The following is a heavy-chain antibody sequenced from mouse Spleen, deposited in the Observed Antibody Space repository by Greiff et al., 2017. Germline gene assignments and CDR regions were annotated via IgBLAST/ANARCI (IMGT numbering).Heavy chain of an antibody. CDR1: GYTFTSYW. Sequence: QVQLQQPGAELVKPGASVKLSCKASGYTFTSYWMHWVKQRPGQGLEWIGEINPSNGRTNYNEKFKSKATLTVDKSSSTAYMQLSSLTSEDSAVYYCASEGDGYGDCDVWGAGTTVTGSS. V-gene: IGHV1S81*02. CDR2: INPSNGRT. D-gene: IGHD3-3*01. CDR3: ASEGDGYGDCDV. J-gene: IGHJ1*01.